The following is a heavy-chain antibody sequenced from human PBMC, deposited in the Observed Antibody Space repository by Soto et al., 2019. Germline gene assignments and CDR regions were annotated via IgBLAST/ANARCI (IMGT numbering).Heavy chain of an antibody. CDR2: ISYDGSSR. D-gene: IGHD3-22*01. CDR3: AKGGIYYDSRGPLDY. Sequence: GGSLRLSCATSGLIFSSYAMHWVRQAPGKGLEWVAAISYDGSSRFYAESVKGRFTISRDNSKKTMYLEVNNLRPEDTAVYYCAKGGIYYDSRGPLDYWGQGTLVTVSS. CDR1: GLIFSSYA. V-gene: IGHV3-30*18. J-gene: IGHJ4*02.